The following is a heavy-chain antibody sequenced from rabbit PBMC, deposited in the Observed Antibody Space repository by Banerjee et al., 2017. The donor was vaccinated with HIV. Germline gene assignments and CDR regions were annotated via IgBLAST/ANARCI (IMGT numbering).Heavy chain of an antibody. CDR2: IYTGNSGRT. V-gene: IGHV1S45*01. CDR1: GFSFSSSYW. J-gene: IGHJ6*01. D-gene: IGHD8-1*01. CDR3: ARDTGSSFSSYGMDL. Sequence: QQQLEESGGGLVKPGGTLTLTCTASGFSFSSSYWICWVRQAPGKGLEWIACIYTGNSGRTYYASWAKGRFTISKTSSTTVTLQMTSLTAADTATYFCARDTGSSFSSYGMDLWGQGTLVTVS.